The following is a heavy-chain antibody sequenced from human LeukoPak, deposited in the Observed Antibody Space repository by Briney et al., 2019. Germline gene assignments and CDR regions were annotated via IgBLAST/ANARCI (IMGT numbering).Heavy chain of an antibody. D-gene: IGHD6-13*01. CDR1: GGSISSSSYY. Sequence: NPSETLSLTCTVSGGSISSSSYYWGWIRQPPGKGLEWIGSIYYSGSTYYNPSLKSRVTISVDTSKSQFSLKLSSVTAADTAVYYCARDRDDSSSWYEGNWFDPWGQGTLVTVSS. J-gene: IGHJ5*02. V-gene: IGHV4-39*07. CDR2: IYYSGST. CDR3: ARDRDDSSSWYEGNWFDP.